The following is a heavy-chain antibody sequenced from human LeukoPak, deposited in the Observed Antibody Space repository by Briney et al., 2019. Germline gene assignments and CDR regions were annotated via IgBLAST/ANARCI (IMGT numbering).Heavy chain of an antibody. CDR1: GGSISSSSYY. CDR2: IYYSGST. Sequence: SETLSLTCTVSGGSISSSSYYWGWIRQPPGKGLEWIGSIYYSGSTYYNPSLKSRVTISVDTSKNQFSLKLSSVTAADTAVYYCARALTSAGYFDYWGQGTLVTVSS. J-gene: IGHJ4*02. CDR3: ARALTSAGYFDY. D-gene: IGHD4/OR15-4a*01. V-gene: IGHV4-39*01.